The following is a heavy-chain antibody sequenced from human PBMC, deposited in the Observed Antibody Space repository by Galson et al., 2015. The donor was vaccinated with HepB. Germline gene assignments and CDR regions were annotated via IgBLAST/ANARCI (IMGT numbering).Heavy chain of an antibody. J-gene: IGHJ4*02. Sequence: SLRLSCAASGFTFSSYAMHWVRQAPGKGLEWVAVISYDGSNKYYADSVKGRFTISRDNSKNTLYLQMNSLRAEDTAVYYCARDGRVAVAGYFDYWGQGTLVTVSS. CDR3: ARDGRVAVAGYFDY. D-gene: IGHD6-19*01. CDR2: ISYDGSNK. V-gene: IGHV3-30-3*01. CDR1: GFTFSSYA.